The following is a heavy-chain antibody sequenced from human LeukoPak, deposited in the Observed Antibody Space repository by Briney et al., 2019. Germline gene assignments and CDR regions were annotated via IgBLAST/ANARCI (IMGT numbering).Heavy chain of an antibody. D-gene: IGHD6-19*01. CDR3: ARGSGQGQWLVRGRRYFDY. J-gene: IGHJ4*02. CDR2: INHSGST. V-gene: IGHV4-34*01. Sequence: SETLSLTCAVYGGSFSGYYWSWIRQPSGKGLEWIGEINHSGSTNYNPSLKSRVTISVDTSKNQFSLKLSSVTAADTAVYYCARGSGQGQWLVRGRRYFDYWGQGTLVTVSS. CDR1: GGSFSGYY.